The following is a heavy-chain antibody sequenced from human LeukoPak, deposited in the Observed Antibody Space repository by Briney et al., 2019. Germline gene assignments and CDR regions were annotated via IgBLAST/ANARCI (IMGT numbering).Heavy chain of an antibody. D-gene: IGHD4/OR15-4a*01. Sequence: ASVKVSCKASGYTFTSYGISWVRQAPGQGLEWMGWISAYNGNTNYAQKLQGRVTMTTDTSTSTVYMELSSLRSEDTAVYYCARLDYGRDYWGQGTLVTVSS. V-gene: IGHV1-18*01. CDR3: ARLDYGRDY. CDR1: GYTFTSYG. CDR2: ISAYNGNT. J-gene: IGHJ4*02.